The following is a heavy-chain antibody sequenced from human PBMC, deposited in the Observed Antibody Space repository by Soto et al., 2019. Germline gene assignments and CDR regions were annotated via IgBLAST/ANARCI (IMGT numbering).Heavy chain of an antibody. CDR1: GFIFSNYA. V-gene: IGHV3-23*01. Sequence: QPGGSLRLSCAVSGFIFSNYAMNWVRQAPGKGLEWVSVITIGGGATYADSVKGRFIISRDNSRNTLYLQMNSLRVEDTAVYYCAKEFPGSLYYWGQGTLVTVSS. CDR3: AKEFPGSLYY. CDR2: ITIGGGA. J-gene: IGHJ4*02. D-gene: IGHD6-19*01.